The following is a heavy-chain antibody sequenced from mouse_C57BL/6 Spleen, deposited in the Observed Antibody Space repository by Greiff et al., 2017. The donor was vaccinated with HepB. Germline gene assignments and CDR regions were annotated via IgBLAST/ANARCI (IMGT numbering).Heavy chain of an antibody. V-gene: IGHV1-61*01. J-gene: IGHJ4*01. CDR3: ARSDDYDSAMDY. D-gene: IGHD2-4*01. CDR2: IYPSDSET. CDR1: GYTFTSYW. Sequence: VQLQQSGAELVRPGSSVKLSCKASGYTFTSYWMDWVKQRPGQGLEWIGNIYPSDSETHYNQKFKDKATLTVDKSSSTAYMQLSSLTSEDSAVYYCARSDDYDSAMDYWGQGTSVTVSS.